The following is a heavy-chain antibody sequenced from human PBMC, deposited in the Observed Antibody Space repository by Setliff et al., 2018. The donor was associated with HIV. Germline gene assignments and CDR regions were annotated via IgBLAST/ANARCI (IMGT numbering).Heavy chain of an antibody. J-gene: IGHJ3*02. D-gene: IGHD3-16*01. CDR3: ARDRSIIMTFGGGNDAFDI. V-gene: IGHV1-18*01. CDR2: ISAYNGNT. Sequence: GASVKVSCKASGYTFTSYGISWVRQAPGQGLEWMGWISAYNGNTNYAQKFQGRVTMTTDTSTTTAYMELRSLRSDDTAVYYCARDRSIIMTFGGGNDAFDIWGQGTMVT. CDR1: GYTFTSYG.